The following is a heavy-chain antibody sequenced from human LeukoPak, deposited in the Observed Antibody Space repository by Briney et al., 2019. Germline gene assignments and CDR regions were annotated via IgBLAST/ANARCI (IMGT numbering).Heavy chain of an antibody. Sequence: SETLSLTCAVYVGSFSGYYWSWIRQSPGRGLEWIGEINHSGSTNYNPSLKSRVNISVDTSKNQFSLKLRSVTAADTAVYYCARDGGPAAFDYWGQGTRVTVSS. CDR2: INHSGST. CDR3: ARDGGPAAFDY. CDR1: VGSFSGYY. J-gene: IGHJ4*02. V-gene: IGHV4-34*01. D-gene: IGHD6-25*01.